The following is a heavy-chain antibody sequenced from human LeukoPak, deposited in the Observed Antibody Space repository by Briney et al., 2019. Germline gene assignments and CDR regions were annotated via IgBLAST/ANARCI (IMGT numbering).Heavy chain of an antibody. V-gene: IGHV4-38-2*02. CDR3: AREPIVVVTRGYFDY. Sequence: SETLSLTCAVSGYSISSGYYWGWIRQPPGKGLEWIGSIYHSGSTYYNPSLKSRVTISVDTPKNQFSLKLSSVTAADTAVYYCAREPIVVVTRGYFDYWGQGTLVTVSS. J-gene: IGHJ4*02. CDR1: GYSISSGYY. D-gene: IGHD2-21*02. CDR2: IYHSGST.